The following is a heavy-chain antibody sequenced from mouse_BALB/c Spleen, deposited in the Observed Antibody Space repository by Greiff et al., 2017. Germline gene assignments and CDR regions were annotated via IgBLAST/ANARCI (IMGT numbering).Heavy chain of an antibody. CDR1: GFAFSSYD. J-gene: IGHJ3*01. Sequence: EVQVVESGGGLVKPGGSLKLSCAASGFAFSSYDMSWVRQTPEKRLEWVAYISSGGGSTYYPDTVKGRFTISRDNAKNTLYLQMSSLKSEDTAMYYCASHRGNPFAYWGQGTLVTVSA. D-gene: IGHD2-1*01. V-gene: IGHV5-12-1*01. CDR2: ISSGGGST. CDR3: ASHRGNPFAY.